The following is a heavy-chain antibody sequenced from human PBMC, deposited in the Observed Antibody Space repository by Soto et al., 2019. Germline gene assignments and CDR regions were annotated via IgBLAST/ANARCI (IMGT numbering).Heavy chain of an antibody. CDR2: RIHIFGTA. V-gene: IGHV1-69*13. J-gene: IGHJ6*02. CDR3: ARDPWRYCSGGSWQGGRYYYYGMDV. Sequence: EAAVKVSCEASGVTFTSYAITWVRQSGGKGVEWMGGRIHIFGTANYAQKFQGRVPITADESTSTAYMELSRLRSEDTGVYYCARDPWRYCSGGSWQGGRYYYYGMDVWG. CDR1: GVTFTSYA. D-gene: IGHD2-15*01.